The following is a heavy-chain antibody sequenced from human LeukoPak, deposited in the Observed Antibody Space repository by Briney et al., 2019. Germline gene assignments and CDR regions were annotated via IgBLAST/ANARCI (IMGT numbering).Heavy chain of an antibody. Sequence: GASVKVSCKASGYTFTSYYMHWVRQAPGQGLEWTGIINPSGGSTSYAQKFQGRVTMTRDTSTSTVYMELSSLRSEDTAVYYCARDRRVVVPAATYYYGMDVWGQGTTVTVSS. V-gene: IGHV1-46*01. CDR1: GYTFTSYY. CDR2: INPSGGST. CDR3: ARDRRVVVPAATYYYGMDV. J-gene: IGHJ6*02. D-gene: IGHD2-2*01.